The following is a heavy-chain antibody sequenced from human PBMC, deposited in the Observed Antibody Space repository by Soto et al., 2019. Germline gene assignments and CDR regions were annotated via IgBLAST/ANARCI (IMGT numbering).Heavy chain of an antibody. V-gene: IGHV4-59*01. CDR1: GGLISTCY. CDR3: AREWGSYCGGDCYSNWFDP. Sequence: SETLSLRCTVSGGLISTCYGSWCRHPPWKGLEWIGYIYYSGSTNYNPSLKSRATISVDTSKNQFSLKLSSVTAADTAVYYCAREWGSYCGGDCYSNWFDPWGQGTLVTVS. J-gene: IGHJ5*02. CDR2: IYYSGST. D-gene: IGHD2-21*02.